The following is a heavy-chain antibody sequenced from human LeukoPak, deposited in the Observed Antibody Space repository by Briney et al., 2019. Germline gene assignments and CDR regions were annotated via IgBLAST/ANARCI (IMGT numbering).Heavy chain of an antibody. CDR3: ARGSEHMVRGVYFDY. V-gene: IGHV1-69*05. CDR1: GGTFSSYA. J-gene: IGHJ4*02. D-gene: IGHD3-10*01. Sequence: ASVKVSCKXSGGTFSSYAISWVRQAPGQGLEWMGRIIPIFGTANYAQKFQGRVTITTDESTSTAYMELSSLRSEDTAVYYCARGSEHMVRGVYFDYWGQGTLVTVSS. CDR2: IIPIFGTA.